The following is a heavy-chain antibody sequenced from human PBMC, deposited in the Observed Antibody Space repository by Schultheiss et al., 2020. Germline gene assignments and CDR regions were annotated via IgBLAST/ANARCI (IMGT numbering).Heavy chain of an antibody. D-gene: IGHD2-21*02. CDR2: IIPIFGTA. V-gene: IGHV1-69*13. J-gene: IGHJ4*02. CDR3: ARPSCGGDCELDY. CDR1: GGTFSSYA. Sequence: SVKVSCKASGGTFSSYAISWVRQAPGQGLEWMGGIIPIFGTANYAQKFQGRVTITADESTSTAYMELSSLRSEDTAVYYCARPSCGGDCELDYWGQGTLVTVSS.